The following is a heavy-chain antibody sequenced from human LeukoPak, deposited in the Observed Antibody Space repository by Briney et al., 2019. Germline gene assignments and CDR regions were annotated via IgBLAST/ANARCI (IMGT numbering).Heavy chain of an antibody. D-gene: IGHD2-21*01. Sequence: SETLSLTCTVSGGSISSYYWSWIRQPPGKGLEWIGYIYYSGSTNYNPSLKSRVTISVDTSKNQFSLELSSVTAADTAVYYCARLVREDYFDYWGQGTLVTVSS. CDR1: GGSISSYY. CDR3: ARLVREDYFDY. J-gene: IGHJ4*02. CDR2: IYYSGST. V-gene: IGHV4-59*08.